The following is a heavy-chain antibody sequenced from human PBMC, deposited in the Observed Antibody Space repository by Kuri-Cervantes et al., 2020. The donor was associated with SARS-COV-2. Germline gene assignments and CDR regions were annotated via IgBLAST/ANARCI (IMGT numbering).Heavy chain of an antibody. D-gene: IGHD3-10*01. CDR3: GRGEGARGLMVVLGWRGAGLLDF. V-gene: IGHV1-2*04. CDR2: INPNSGGT. CDR1: GYTFTGYY. Sequence: GGSLRLSCKASGYTFTGYYMHWVRQAPGQGLEWMGWINPNSGGTNYAQKFQGWVTMTRDTSLTTGYMELTRLTSDDTAVYYCGRGEGARGLMVVLGWRGAGLLDFWGQGTLVTVSS. J-gene: IGHJ4*02.